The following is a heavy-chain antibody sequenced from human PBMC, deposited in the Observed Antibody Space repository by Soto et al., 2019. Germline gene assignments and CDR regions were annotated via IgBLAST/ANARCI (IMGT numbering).Heavy chain of an antibody. CDR1: GGSISSSSYY. D-gene: IGHD5-12*01. CDR2: IYYSGST. J-gene: IGHJ4*02. V-gene: IGHV4-39*01. CDR3: ARQSRSGYKY. Sequence: SETLSLTCTVSGGSISSSSYYWGWIRQPPGKGLEWIGSIYYSGSTYYNPSLKSRVTISVDTSKNQFSLKLSSVTAADTAVYYCARQSRSGYKYWGQGTLVTVSS.